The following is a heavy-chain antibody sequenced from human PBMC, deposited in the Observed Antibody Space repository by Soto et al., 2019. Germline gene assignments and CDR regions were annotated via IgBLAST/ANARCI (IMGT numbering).Heavy chain of an antibody. CDR2: IWYDGSNK. D-gene: IGHD5-12*01. CDR1: GFTFSGYG. J-gene: IGHJ5*02. CDR3: ARDGGCRDGYTVGCNLFDP. V-gene: IGHV3-33*01. Sequence: QVQLVESGGGVVQPGRSLRLSCAASGFTFSGYGMHWVRQAPGKGLEWVAVIWYDGSNKYYADSVKGRFTISRDNSKNTLYLQMNRLRAEDTAVYYCARDGGCRDGYTVGCNLFDPWGQGTLVTVSS.